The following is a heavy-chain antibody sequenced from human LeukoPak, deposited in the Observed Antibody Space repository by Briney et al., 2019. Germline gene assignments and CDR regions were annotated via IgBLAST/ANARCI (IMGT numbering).Heavy chain of an antibody. D-gene: IGHD6-13*01. V-gene: IGHV4-30-4*08. CDR2: SYYSGST. J-gene: IGHJ3*02. Sequence: SETLSLTCTVSGGSISSGDYYWSWIRQPPGKSLEWIGYSYYSGSTYYNPSLKSRVTISVDTSKNQFSLKLSSVTAADTAVYYCARDGYSSSWYDLDDAFDIWGQGTMVTVSS. CDR3: ARDGYSSSWYDLDDAFDI. CDR1: GGSISSGDYY.